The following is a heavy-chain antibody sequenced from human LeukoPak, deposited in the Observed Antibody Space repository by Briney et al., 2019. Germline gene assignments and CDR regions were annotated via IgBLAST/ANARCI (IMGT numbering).Heavy chain of an antibody. CDR1: GGSISSGSYY. D-gene: IGHD2-2*01. V-gene: IGHV4-61*02. CDR2: IYTSGST. Sequence: KPSETLSLTCTVSGGSISSGSYYWSWIRQPAGKGLGWIGRIYTSGSTNYNPSLKSRVTISVDTSKNQFSLKLSSVTAADTAVYYCARDQIGYCSSTSCIYYYYMDVWGKGTTVTVSS. CDR3: ARDQIGYCSSTSCIYYYYMDV. J-gene: IGHJ6*03.